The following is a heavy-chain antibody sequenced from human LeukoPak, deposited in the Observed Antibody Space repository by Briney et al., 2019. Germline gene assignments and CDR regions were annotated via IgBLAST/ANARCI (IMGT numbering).Heavy chain of an antibody. CDR2: IKQGGSEK. J-gene: IGHJ4*02. CDR1: GFTFSSYW. Sequence: PGGSLRLSCAASGFTFSSYWMSWVRQAPGKGLEWVANIKQGGSEKYYADSVKGRFTISRDNDKNSLYLQMNSLRAEDTAVYYCARDRSYYYDSSGYYYVCWGQGTLVTVSS. CDR3: ARDRSYYYDSSGYYYVC. V-gene: IGHV3-7*05. D-gene: IGHD3-22*01.